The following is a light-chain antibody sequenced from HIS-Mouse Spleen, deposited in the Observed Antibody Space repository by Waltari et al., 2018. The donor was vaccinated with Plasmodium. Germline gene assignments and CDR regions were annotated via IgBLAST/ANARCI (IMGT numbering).Light chain of an antibody. Sequence: SYELTHPPSVSVSPGQTASITCSGHYLGDQYACWYQQKPGQSPVLVIYQDSKRPSGIPELVAGSKSGNTATLTISGTQAMDEADYYCQAWDSSTVVFGGETKLTVL. CDR3: QAWDSSTVV. J-gene: IGLJ2*01. CDR1: YLGDQY. CDR2: QDS. V-gene: IGLV3-1*01.